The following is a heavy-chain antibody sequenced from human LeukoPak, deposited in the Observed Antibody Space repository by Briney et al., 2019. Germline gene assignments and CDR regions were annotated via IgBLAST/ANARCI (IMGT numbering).Heavy chain of an antibody. CDR1: GGSFSGYC. Sequence: PSETLSLTCAVYGGSFSGYCWSWIRQAPGKGLEWIGEINHSGSTNYNPSLKSRVTISVDTSKNQFSLKLSSVTAADTAVYYCSAETNYPGEYFQHWGQGTLVTVSS. J-gene: IGHJ1*01. D-gene: IGHD5-24*01. CDR3: SAETNYPGEYFQH. CDR2: INHSGST. V-gene: IGHV4-34*01.